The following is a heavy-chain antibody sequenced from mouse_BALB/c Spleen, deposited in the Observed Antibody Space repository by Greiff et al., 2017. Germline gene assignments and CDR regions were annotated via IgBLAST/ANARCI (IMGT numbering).Heavy chain of an antibody. CDR1: GYTFSSYW. J-gene: IGHJ3*01. V-gene: IGHV1-9*01. CDR3: ARVGDYYGSSFPFAY. Sequence: QVQLQQSGAELMKPGASVKISCKATGYTFSSYWIEWVKQRPGHGLEWIGEILPGSGSTNYNEKFKGKATFTADTSSNTAYMQLSSLTSEDSAVYYCARVGDYYGSSFPFAYWGQGTLVTVSA. D-gene: IGHD1-1*01. CDR2: ILPGSGST.